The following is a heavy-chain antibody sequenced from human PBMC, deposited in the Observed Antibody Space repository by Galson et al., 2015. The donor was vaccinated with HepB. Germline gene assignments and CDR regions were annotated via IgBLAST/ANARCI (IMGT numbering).Heavy chain of an antibody. CDR1: GFNFRNYP. Sequence: LRLSCAASGFNFRNYPMHWVRQAPGQGLKWLGVISYDGSQKFCADSFRGRFSISRDNSENTFYLQMNSLRPEDAAIYYCARGGNLDWVSHFHYWGQGTLVTVSS. CDR2: ISYDGSQK. J-gene: IGHJ4*02. V-gene: IGHV3-30*04. D-gene: IGHD3-9*01. CDR3: ARGGNLDWVSHFHY.